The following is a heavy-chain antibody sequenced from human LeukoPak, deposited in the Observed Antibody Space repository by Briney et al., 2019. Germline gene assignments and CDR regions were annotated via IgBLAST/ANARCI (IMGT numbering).Heavy chain of an antibody. CDR1: GFTISSYS. Sequence: GGSLRLSCAASGFTISSYSMNWVRQAPGKGLEWVSYISSSSSTIYYADSVKGRFTISRDNAKNSLYLQMNSLRAEDTAVYYCARDDDSSGYYYPWGQGTLVTVSS. CDR3: ARDDDSSGYYYP. V-gene: IGHV3-48*04. D-gene: IGHD3-22*01. J-gene: IGHJ5*02. CDR2: ISSSSSTI.